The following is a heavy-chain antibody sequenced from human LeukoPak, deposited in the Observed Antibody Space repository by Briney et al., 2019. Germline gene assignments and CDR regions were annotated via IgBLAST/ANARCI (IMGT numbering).Heavy chain of an antibody. Sequence: SETLSLTCTVSGGSISSNYWSWIRQPPGKGLEWIAYINYSGSTNYKSSLKSRVTISVDTSKNQFSLKLSSVTAADTAFHYCARRIAAADSFDIWGQGRMVTVSS. J-gene: IGHJ3*02. CDR1: GGSISSNY. CDR2: INYSGST. D-gene: IGHD6-13*01. V-gene: IGHV4-59*01. CDR3: ARRIAAADSFDI.